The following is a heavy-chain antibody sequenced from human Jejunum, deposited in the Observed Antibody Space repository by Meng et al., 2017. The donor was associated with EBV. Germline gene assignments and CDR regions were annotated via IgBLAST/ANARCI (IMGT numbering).Heavy chain of an antibody. D-gene: IGHD1-26*01. V-gene: IGHV4-61*08. J-gene: IGHJ4*02. CDR2: IYNSEST. Sequence: QVQLKESGPGLVKPSETLPLTCTVSGGSVSSGGYYWSWIRQPPGKGLEWIGYIYNSESTNYKSSLKSRVTISADTSKNQFSLRLSSVTAADTAVYYCARDQNGSYFAYWGQGTLVTVSS. CDR3: ARDQNGSYFAY. CDR1: GGSVSSGGYY.